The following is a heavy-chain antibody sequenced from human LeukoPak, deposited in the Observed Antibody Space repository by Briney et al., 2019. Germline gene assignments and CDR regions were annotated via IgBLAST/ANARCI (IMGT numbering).Heavy chain of an antibody. CDR1: GFTFSSDS. CDR3: ASQSRMGYDSSGYYY. Sequence: PGGSLRLSCAASGFTFSSDSMNWVRQAPGKGLEWVSSISSSSSYIYYADPVKGRFTISRDNAKNSLYLQMNSLRAEDTAVYYCASQSRMGYDSSGYYYWGQGTLVTVSS. V-gene: IGHV3-21*01. J-gene: IGHJ4*02. D-gene: IGHD3-22*01. CDR2: ISSSSSYI.